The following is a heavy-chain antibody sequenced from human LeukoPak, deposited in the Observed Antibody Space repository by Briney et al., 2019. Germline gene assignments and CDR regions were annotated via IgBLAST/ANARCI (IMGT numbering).Heavy chain of an antibody. Sequence: GGSLRLSCAASGFTFSNAWVSWVRQPPGKGLEWVGRIKSKTDGGTTAYAEPVKGRFPISRHDSKTTLYLKMNSPKNEHTAVYYCTTDTSSYSSGWPYYYCYGMDVWGQGTTVTVSS. V-gene: IGHV3-15*01. J-gene: IGHJ6*02. CDR3: TTDTSSYSSGWPYYYCYGMDV. CDR2: IKSKTDGGTT. D-gene: IGHD6-19*01. CDR1: GFTFSNAW.